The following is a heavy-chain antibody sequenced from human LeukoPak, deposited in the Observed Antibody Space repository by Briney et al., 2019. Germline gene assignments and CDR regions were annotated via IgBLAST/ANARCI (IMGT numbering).Heavy chain of an antibody. V-gene: IGHV3-21*01. CDR2: ISSSSSYI. J-gene: IGHJ4*02. Sequence: GGPLRLSCAASGFTFSSYSMNWVRQAPGKGLEWVSSISSSSSYIYYADSVKGRFTISRDNAKNSLYLQMNSLRAEDTAVYYCARHHSGYESGYWGEGTLVTVSS. D-gene: IGHD5-12*01. CDR3: ARHHSGYESGY. CDR1: GFTFSSYS.